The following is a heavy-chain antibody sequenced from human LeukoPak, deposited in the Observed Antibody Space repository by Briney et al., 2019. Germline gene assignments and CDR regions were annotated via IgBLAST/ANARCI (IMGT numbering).Heavy chain of an antibody. V-gene: IGHV3-15*01. J-gene: IGHJ4*02. CDR3: ATTYYYDSSGYYYY. D-gene: IGHD3-22*01. CDR1: GFTFSKAW. Sequence: PGGSLRLSCAASGFTFSKAWMSWVRRAPGKGLEWVGRIKRKTDGGTTDYAAPVKGRLTISRDDSANTLYLQMNSLKTEDTAVYYCATTYYYDSSGYYYYWGQGTLVTVSS. CDR2: IKRKTDGGTT.